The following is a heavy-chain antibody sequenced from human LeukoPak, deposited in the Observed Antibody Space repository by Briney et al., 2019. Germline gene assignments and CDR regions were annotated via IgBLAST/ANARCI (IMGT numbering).Heavy chain of an antibody. Sequence: ASVKVSCMASGYTFTSYAMHWVRQAPRQRLEWMGWINAGNGNTKYSQKFQGRVTITRDTSASTAYMELSSLRSEDTAVYYCARAYCSSTSCYIRGLFDPWGQGTLVTVSS. D-gene: IGHD2-2*02. CDR2: INAGNGNT. CDR3: ARAYCSSTSCYIRGLFDP. V-gene: IGHV1-3*01. CDR1: GYTFTSYA. J-gene: IGHJ5*02.